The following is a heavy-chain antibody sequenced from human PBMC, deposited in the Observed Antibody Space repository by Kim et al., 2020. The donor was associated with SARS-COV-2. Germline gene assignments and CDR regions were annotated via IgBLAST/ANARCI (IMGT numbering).Heavy chain of an antibody. CDR2: YSDS. Sequence: YSDSRYSPSFEGQVTISTDKSINTAYLQWNSLKASDTAMFYCARLASGVDYWGQGTLVTVSS. J-gene: IGHJ4*02. V-gene: IGHV5-51*01. CDR3: ARLASGVDY.